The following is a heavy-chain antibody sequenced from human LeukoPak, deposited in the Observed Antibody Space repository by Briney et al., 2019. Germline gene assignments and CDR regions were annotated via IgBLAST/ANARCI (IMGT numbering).Heavy chain of an antibody. J-gene: IGHJ4*02. Sequence: SETLSLTCTVSGGSISSYYWSWIRQPPGKGLEWIGYIYYSGSTNYNPSLKSRVTISVDTSKNQFSLKLSSVTAADTAMYYCARVRSSGWGKGFDYWGQGTLVTASS. V-gene: IGHV4-59*01. CDR3: ARVRSSGWGKGFDY. CDR2: IYYSGST. D-gene: IGHD6-19*01. CDR1: GGSISSYY.